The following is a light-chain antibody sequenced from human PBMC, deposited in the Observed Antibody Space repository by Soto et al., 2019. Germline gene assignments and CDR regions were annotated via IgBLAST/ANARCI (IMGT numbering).Light chain of an antibody. CDR3: QQSYTTAHT. CDR2: GAS. CDR1: QSVSKT. J-gene: IGKJ3*01. Sequence: ESVLSQSPPAVSLSPGETATLSFRASQSVSKTLAWYQQKPGQAPRLLIYGASTRATGIPDRFSGSGSGTEFTLTITSLQSEDFAIYFCQQSYTTAHTFGLGTKVDIK. V-gene: IGKV3-15*01.